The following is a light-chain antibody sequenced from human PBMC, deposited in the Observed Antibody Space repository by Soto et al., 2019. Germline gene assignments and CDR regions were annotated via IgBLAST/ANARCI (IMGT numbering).Light chain of an antibody. CDR2: EVV. V-gene: IGLV2-14*01. CDR3: TSYTSSSPLV. J-gene: IGLJ1*01. CDR1: SSDVGGYNY. Sequence: QSALTQPASVSGSPGQSITISCTGTSSDVGGYNYVSWYQHHPGKAPKLMIYEVVNRPSGVSNRFSGSKSGITASLTISGLQAEDAADYYCTSYTSSSPLVFGTGTKLTVL.